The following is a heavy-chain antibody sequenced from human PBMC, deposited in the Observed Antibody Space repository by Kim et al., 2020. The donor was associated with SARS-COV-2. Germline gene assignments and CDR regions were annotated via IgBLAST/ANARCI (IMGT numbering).Heavy chain of an antibody. D-gene: IGHD2-15*01. V-gene: IGHV3-15*01. CDR3: TTDGYCSGGSCYWGGASGMDV. CDR2: IKSKTDGGTT. J-gene: IGHJ6*02. Sequence: GGSLRLSCAASGFTFSNAWMSWVRQAPGKGLEWVGRIKSKTDGGTTDYAAPVKGRFTISRDDSKNTLYLQMNSLKTEDTAVYYCTTDGYCSGGSCYWGGASGMDVWGQGTTVTVSS. CDR1: GFTFSNAW.